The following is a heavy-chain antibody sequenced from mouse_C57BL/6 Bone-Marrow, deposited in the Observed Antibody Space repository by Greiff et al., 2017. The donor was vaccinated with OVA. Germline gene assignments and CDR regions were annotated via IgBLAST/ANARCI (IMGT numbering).Heavy chain of an antibody. CDR3: ARERGRGYYFDY. J-gene: IGHJ2*01. CDR1: GYTFTDYY. CDR2: IYPGSGNT. V-gene: IGHV1-76*01. Sequence: QVQLKESGAELVRPGASVKLSCKASGYTFTDYYINWVKQRPGQGLEWIARIYPGSGNTYYNEKFKGKATLTAEKSSSTAYMQLSSLTSEDSAVYFCARERGRGYYFDYWGQGTTLTVSS.